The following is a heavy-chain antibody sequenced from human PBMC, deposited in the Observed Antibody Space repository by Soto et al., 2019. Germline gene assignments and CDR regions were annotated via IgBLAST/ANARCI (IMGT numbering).Heavy chain of an antibody. CDR2: IRSKAYYGTT. J-gene: IGHJ4*02. CDR3: TRAPFVVETAPTKFDF. Sequence: GGSLRLSCSASGFTVGGYAMSWVRLAPGKGLELVGFIRSKAYYGTTEYAASVRGRFTISRDDSRSTAYLQMNSLKSEDTAVYFCTRAPFVVETAPTKFDFWGQGTPVTVSS. CDR1: GFTVGGYA. D-gene: IGHD2-21*02. V-gene: IGHV3-49*04.